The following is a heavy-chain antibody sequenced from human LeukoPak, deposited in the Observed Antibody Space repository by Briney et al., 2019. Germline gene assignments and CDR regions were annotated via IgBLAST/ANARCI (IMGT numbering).Heavy chain of an antibody. CDR2: ISSEGSSI. CDR3: ASVRGIYGSGTYRDY. D-gene: IGHD3-10*01. J-gene: IGHJ4*02. V-gene: IGHV3-74*01. Sequence: PGGSLRLSCAASGFTVSSNYMSWVRQAPGKGLEWVSRISSEGSSISYADSVKGRFTISRDNAKNTLYLQMNSLRAEDTAVYYCASVRGIYGSGTYRDYWGQGTLVTVSS. CDR1: GFTVSSNY.